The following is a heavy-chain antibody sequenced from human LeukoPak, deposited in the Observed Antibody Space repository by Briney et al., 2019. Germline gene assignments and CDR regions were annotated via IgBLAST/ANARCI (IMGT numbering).Heavy chain of an antibody. V-gene: IGHV3-30-3*01. CDR3: ARVREASKEVTGALDY. D-gene: IGHD2-21*02. J-gene: IGHJ4*02. CDR2: ISYDGSNK. CDR1: GFTFSSYA. Sequence: GGSLRLSCAASGFTFSSYAMPWVRQAPGKGLEWVAVISYDGSNKYYADSVKGRFTISRDNSKNTLYLQMNSLRAEDTAVYYCARVREASKEVTGALDYWGQGTLVTVSS.